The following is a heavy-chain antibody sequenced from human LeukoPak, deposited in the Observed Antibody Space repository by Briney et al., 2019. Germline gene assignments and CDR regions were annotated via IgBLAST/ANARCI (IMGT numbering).Heavy chain of an antibody. CDR3: ARVAGTLAAAGYAEDY. CDR2: IIPILGKA. Sequence: SVKVSCKASGGTFSSYTINWVRQAPGQGLEWMGRIIPILGKANYAQKFQGRATITADKSTSTVYMELSSLRSEDTAVYFCARVAGTLAAAGYAEDYWGQGTLVTVSS. V-gene: IGHV1-69*08. D-gene: IGHD6-13*01. J-gene: IGHJ4*02. CDR1: GGTFSSYT.